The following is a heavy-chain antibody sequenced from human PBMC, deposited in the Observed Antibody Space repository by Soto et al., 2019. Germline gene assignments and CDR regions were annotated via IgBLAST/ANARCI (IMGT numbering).Heavy chain of an antibody. CDR1: GYTFTGYY. CDR3: ARGDYYDSSGYSY. Sequence: ASVKVSCKASGYTFTGYYMHWVRQAPGQGLEWMGWINPNSGGTNYAQKFQGWVTMTRDTSISTAYMELSRLRSDDTAVYYCARGDYYDSSGYSYWGQGTLVTVSS. J-gene: IGHJ4*02. V-gene: IGHV1-2*04. D-gene: IGHD3-22*01. CDR2: INPNSGGT.